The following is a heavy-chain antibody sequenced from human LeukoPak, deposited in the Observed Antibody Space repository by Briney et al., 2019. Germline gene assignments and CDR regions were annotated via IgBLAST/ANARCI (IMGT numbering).Heavy chain of an antibody. CDR3: ARQGTYYDKIYYFDY. CDR1: GGSISYSTSY. V-gene: IGHV4-39*01. CDR2: SFYNGRT. D-gene: IGHD3-16*01. J-gene: IGHJ4*02. Sequence: SETLSLTCTVSGGSISYSTSYWGWIRHPPGKGLEWIASSFYNGRTWNNSSLKSRLSIPVDTSKNQFSLKVSAVTAADTAVYYCARQGTYYDKIYYFDYWGQGTLVTVSS.